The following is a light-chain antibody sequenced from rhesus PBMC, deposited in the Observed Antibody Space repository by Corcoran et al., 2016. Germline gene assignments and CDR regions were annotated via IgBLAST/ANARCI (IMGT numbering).Light chain of an antibody. J-gene: IGLJ1*01. CDR2: EVS. V-gene: IGLV2-32*02. CDR1: SSDIGGYNY. Sequence: QAALTQPRSVSGSPGQSVTISCTGTSSDIGGYNYVSWYQQHPGTAPKLMIYEVSKLPSGVSDRCSGSKSGNTASLTISGLQARVAADHSCSSYAGRHTFIFGAGTRLTVL. CDR3: SSYAGRHTFI.